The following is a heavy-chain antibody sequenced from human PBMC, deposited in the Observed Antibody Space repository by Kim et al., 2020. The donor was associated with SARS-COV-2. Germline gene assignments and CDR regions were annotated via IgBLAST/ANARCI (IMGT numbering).Heavy chain of an antibody. Sequence: SETLSLTCAVYGGSFSGYYWSWIRQPPGKGLEWIGEINHSGSTNYNPSLKSRVTISVDTSKNQFSLKLSSVTAADTAVYYCARGSGAAARRSDYWGQGT. D-gene: IGHD6-13*01. CDR3: ARGSGAAARRSDY. V-gene: IGHV4-34*01. CDR1: GGSFSGYY. J-gene: IGHJ4*02. CDR2: INHSGST.